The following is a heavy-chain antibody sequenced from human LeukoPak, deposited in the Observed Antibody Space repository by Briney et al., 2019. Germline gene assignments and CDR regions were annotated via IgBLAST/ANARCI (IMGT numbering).Heavy chain of an antibody. CDR1: GFTFSSYA. J-gene: IGHJ4*02. CDR3: ARGMLWTIAAAGTDYFDY. V-gene: IGHV3-30-3*01. CDR2: ISYDGSTK. Sequence: GRSLRLSCAASGFTFSSYAMHWVRQAPGKGLEWVAVISYDGSTKYYADSVKGRFTISRDNSKNTLYLQMNSLRAEDTAVYYCARGMLWTIAAAGTDYFDYWGQGTLVTVSS. D-gene: IGHD6-13*01.